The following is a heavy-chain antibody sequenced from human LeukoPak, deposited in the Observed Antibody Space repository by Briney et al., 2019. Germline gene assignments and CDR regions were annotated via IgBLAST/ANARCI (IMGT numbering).Heavy chain of an antibody. Sequence: GGSLRLSCAASGFTFCSYSMNWVRQAPGKGLEWVSSISSSSSYIYYADSVKGRFTISRDNAKNSLYLQMNSLRAEDTAVYYCARDLRGVGNYWGQGTLVTVSS. CDR3: ARDLRGVGNY. CDR1: GFTFCSYS. V-gene: IGHV3-21*01. D-gene: IGHD3-10*01. J-gene: IGHJ4*02. CDR2: ISSSSSYI.